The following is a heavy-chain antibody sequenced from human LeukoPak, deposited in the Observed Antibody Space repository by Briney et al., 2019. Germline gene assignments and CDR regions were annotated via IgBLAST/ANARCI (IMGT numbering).Heavy chain of an antibody. CDR3: ATYTQSGAQGISDY. CDR2: IHPSDGDT. J-gene: IGHJ4*02. CDR1: GYTFTNFY. D-gene: IGHD3-10*01. Sequence: GASVKLSCKASGYTFTNFYMHWVRQAPGQGLEWMGLIHPSDGDTKYAQEFQDRVTMIRDTSTSTVYMELSSLRFEDTAVYYCATYTQSGAQGISDYWGQGTLVTVSS. V-gene: IGHV1-46*01.